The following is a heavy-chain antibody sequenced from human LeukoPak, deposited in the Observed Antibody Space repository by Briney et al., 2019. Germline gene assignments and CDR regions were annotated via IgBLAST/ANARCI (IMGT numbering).Heavy chain of an antibody. D-gene: IGHD2-2*01. Sequence: SGTLSLTCAVSGGSISSSNWWSWVRQPPGKGLEWIGYIYYSGSTNYNPSLKSRVTISVDTSKNQFSLKLSSVTAADTAVYYCARVWYCSSTSCSRWGWFDPWGQGTLVTVSS. V-gene: IGHV4-4*02. CDR1: GGSISSSNW. CDR3: ARVWYCSSTSCSRWGWFDP. CDR2: IYYSGST. J-gene: IGHJ5*02.